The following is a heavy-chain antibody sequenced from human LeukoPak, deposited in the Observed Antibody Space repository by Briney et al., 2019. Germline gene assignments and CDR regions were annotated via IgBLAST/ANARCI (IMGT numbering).Heavy chain of an antibody. J-gene: IGHJ5*02. D-gene: IGHD4-17*01. Sequence: PSETLSLTCTVSGGSISSSNYYWGWIRQPPGKGLEWIGRIYTSGSTNYNPSLKSRVTMSVDTSKNQFSLNLSSVTAADTAAYYCARDYGDAEWFDPWGQGTLVTVSS. CDR3: ARDYGDAEWFDP. V-gene: IGHV4-39*07. CDR2: IYTSGST. CDR1: GGSISSSNYY.